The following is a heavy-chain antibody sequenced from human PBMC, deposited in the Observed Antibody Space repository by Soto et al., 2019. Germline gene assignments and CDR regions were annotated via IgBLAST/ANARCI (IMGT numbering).Heavy chain of an antibody. D-gene: IGHD2-2*01. J-gene: IGHJ6*02. CDR3: ARDKLYWSSTSCHHYYGMDV. V-gene: IGHV4-30-4*01. CDR2: IYYSGST. CDR1: GGSISSGDYY. Sequence: PSETLSLTCTVSGGSISSGDYYGSWIRQPPGKGLEGIGYIYYSGSTYYNPSLKSRVTISVDTSKNQFSLKLSSVTAADTAVYYCARDKLYWSSTSCHHYYGMDVWGQGTTVTVSS.